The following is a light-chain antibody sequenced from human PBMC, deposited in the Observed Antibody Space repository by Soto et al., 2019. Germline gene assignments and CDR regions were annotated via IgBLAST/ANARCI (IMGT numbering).Light chain of an antibody. V-gene: IGKV3-15*01. J-gene: IGKJ2*01. CDR1: QSISRS. Sequence: EIVLTQSPAILSVSPGERATLSCRASQSISRSLAWYQQKPGQAPRLLISDESTRATGIPARFSGSGSGTEFTLTISSLQSEDFALYYCHQYNSWPPGTFGQGTKVDIK. CDR2: DES. CDR3: HQYNSWPPGT.